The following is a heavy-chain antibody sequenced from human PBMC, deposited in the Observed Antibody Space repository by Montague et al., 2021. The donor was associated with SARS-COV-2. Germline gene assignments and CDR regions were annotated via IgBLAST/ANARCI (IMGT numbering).Heavy chain of an antibody. D-gene: IGHD1-26*01. CDR1: GGSISSYY. V-gene: IGHV4-59*01. Sequence: SETLSLTCTVSGGSISSYYWSWIRQPPGKGLERIGYFYYSGSTNYNPSFKSRLSISGDTSKNQFSLEVTSVTAADTAVYYCARGTYSGVDSDGYYYYHGMDVWGQGTTVTVSS. CDR3: ARGTYSGVDSDGYYYYHGMDV. J-gene: IGHJ6*02. CDR2: FYYSGST.